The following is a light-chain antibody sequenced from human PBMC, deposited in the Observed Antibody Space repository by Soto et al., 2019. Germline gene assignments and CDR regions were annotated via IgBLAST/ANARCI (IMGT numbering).Light chain of an antibody. Sequence: QSMLTQPASVSASPGQSITISCTGTSSDVGGYNYVSWYQQHPGKAPKLMIYDVSNRPSGVSDRFSGSKSGNTASLTISGLQAEDEADYYCNSYTSSSTHVFGTGTKATVL. CDR3: NSYTSSSTHV. J-gene: IGLJ1*01. CDR2: DVS. V-gene: IGLV2-14*01. CDR1: SSDVGGYNY.